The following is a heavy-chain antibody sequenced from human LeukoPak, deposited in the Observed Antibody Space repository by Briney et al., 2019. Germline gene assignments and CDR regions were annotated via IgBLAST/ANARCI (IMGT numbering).Heavy chain of an antibody. D-gene: IGHD4-17*01. V-gene: IGHV3-48*01. Sequence: GGSLRLSCAASGFTFTSCAMNWVRQAPGKGLEWLSVISSSGSIFYADSVKGRFTISRDNAKNSLFVQMNSLRAEDTAVYYCARGHGADWGQGILVTVSS. CDR1: GFTFTSCA. CDR3: ARGHGAD. CDR2: ISSSGSI. J-gene: IGHJ4*02.